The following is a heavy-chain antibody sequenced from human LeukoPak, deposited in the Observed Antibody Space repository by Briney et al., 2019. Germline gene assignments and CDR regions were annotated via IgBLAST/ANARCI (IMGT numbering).Heavy chain of an antibody. J-gene: IGHJ5*02. CDR3: ARDNSIHERGWWFDP. Sequence: ASVKVSCKASGYSFTSHYMHWVRQAPGQGLEWMGLINPRGTSTIYAEKFQGRIIMTRDMSTTTDYMELSSLESDDTAVYYCARDNSIHERGWWFDPWGLGTLVTVSS. V-gene: IGHV1-46*01. CDR2: INPRGTST. CDR1: GYSFTSHY. D-gene: IGHD4-23*01.